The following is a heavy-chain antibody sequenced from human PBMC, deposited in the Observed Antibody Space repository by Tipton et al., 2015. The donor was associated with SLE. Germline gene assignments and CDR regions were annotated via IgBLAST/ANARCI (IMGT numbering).Heavy chain of an antibody. CDR3: ATDNWDNSSAYYKQHI. CDR2: IDFEDVET. J-gene: IGHJ3*02. V-gene: IGHV1-24*01. CDR1: GYTLSEIS. D-gene: IGHD3-22*01. Sequence: QLVQSGAEVKKPGASVKVSCKVSGYTLSEISMHWVRQAPGKGLEWMGRIDFEDVETVYAQKFQGRITMTEDTSTDTAYMELSSLRSEDTAIYYCATDNWDNSSAYYKQHIWGQGTMVTVSA.